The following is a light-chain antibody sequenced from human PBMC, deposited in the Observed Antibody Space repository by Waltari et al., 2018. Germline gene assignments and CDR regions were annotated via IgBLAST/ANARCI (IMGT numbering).Light chain of an antibody. CDR1: SSDVGAYNY. J-gene: IGLJ2*01. V-gene: IGLV2-14*03. Sequence: QSALTQPASVSGSPGQSITISCTGTSSDVGAYNYVSWYQQHPGKAPKLMIFDVSNRPSGVSNRFSGSKSGNTASLTISGLQAEDEAGYYCSSYISSITLELFGGGTSLTVL. CDR2: DVS. CDR3: SSYISSITLEL.